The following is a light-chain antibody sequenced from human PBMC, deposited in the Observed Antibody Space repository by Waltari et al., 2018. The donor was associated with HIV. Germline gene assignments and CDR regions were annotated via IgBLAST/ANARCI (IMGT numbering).Light chain of an antibody. V-gene: IGKV4-1*01. J-gene: IGKJ1*01. CDR1: QSVLYSTNNKNY. CDR2: WAS. CDR3: QQYYSTPWT. Sequence: DVVMTQSPDSLAVSLGERATINCKTSQSVLYSTNNKNYLAWYQQKPGQPPRLLIYWASSRKSGVPDRFSGSVSGTDFTLTISDLQAEDVAVYYCQQYYSTPWTFGQGTKVEV.